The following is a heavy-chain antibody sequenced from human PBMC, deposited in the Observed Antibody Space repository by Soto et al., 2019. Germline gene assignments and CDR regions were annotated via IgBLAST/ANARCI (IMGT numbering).Heavy chain of an antibody. CDR1: GFTFSSYW. V-gene: IGHV3-7*01. CDR3: ARVKARLGAEVWFDP. Sequence: GGSLRLSCAASGFTFSSYWMSWVRQAPGKGLEWVANIKQDGSEKYYVDSVKGRFTISRDNAKNSLYLQMNSLRAEDTAVYYCARVKARLGAEVWFDPWGQGTLVTVSS. D-gene: IGHD6-25*01. J-gene: IGHJ5*02. CDR2: IKQDGSEK.